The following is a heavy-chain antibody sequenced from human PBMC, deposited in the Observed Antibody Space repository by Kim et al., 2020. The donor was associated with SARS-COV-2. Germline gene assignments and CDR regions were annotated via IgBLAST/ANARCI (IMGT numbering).Heavy chain of an antibody. CDR3: AKEVFGEFATNWVDP. CDR2: ISWNGGSI. J-gene: IGHJ5*02. V-gene: IGHV3-9*01. CDR1: GFTFGDYA. D-gene: IGHD3-10*02. Sequence: GGSLRLSCAASGFTFGDYAMHWVRQAPGKGLEWVSGISWNGGSIGYADSVKGRFTISRDNAKNSLYLQMNSLRAEDTALYYCAKEVFGEFATNWVDPWRQGTLVTVPS.